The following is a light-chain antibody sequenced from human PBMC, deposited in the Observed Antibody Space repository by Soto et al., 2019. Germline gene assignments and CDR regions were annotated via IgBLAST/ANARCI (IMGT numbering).Light chain of an antibody. J-gene: IGKJ4*01. Sequence: EIVLTQSPATLSLYPWERATLSCRASQSVSSYLAWYQQKPGQAPRLLIYDASNRATGIPARFSGSGSGTDFTLTISSLEPEDFAVYYCQHRSNWPLTFGGGTKVEIK. CDR1: QSVSSY. CDR3: QHRSNWPLT. V-gene: IGKV3-11*01. CDR2: DAS.